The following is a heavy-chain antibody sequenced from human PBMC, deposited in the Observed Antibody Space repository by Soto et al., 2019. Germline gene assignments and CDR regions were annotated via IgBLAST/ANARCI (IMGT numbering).Heavy chain of an antibody. J-gene: IGHJ6*02. Sequence: SVKVSCKASGGTFSSYAISWVRQAPGQGLEWMGGIIPIFGTANCAQKFQGRVTITADESTSTAYMELSSLRSEDTAVYYCASRRITIFGVVITHYYYYGMDVWGQGTTVTVSS. CDR1: GGTFSSYA. CDR3: ASRRITIFGVVITHYYYYGMDV. V-gene: IGHV1-69*13. CDR2: IIPIFGTA. D-gene: IGHD3-3*01.